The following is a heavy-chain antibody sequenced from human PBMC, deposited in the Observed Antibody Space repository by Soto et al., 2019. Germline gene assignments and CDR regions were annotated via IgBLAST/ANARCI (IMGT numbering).Heavy chain of an antibody. CDR3: ARMRAAAGQRRITMVAEFDY. V-gene: IGHV3-30-3*01. J-gene: IGHJ4*02. CDR2: ISYDGSNK. Sequence: GGSLRLSCAASGFTFSSYAMHWVRQAPGKGLEWVAVISYDGSNKYYADSVKGRFTISRDNSKNTLYLQMNSLRAEDTAVYYCARMRAAAGQRRITMVAEFDYWGQGTLVTVSP. CDR1: GFTFSSYA. D-gene: IGHD3-10*01.